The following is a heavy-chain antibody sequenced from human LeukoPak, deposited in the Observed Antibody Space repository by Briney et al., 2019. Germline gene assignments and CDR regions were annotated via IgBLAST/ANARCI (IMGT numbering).Heavy chain of an antibody. CDR1: GGSFSGYY. Sequence: SETLSLTCAVYGGSFSGYYWSWIRQPPGKGLEWIGEINHSGSTNYNPSLKSRVTISVDTSKNQFSLKLSSVTAADTAVYYCARGRGAMVAKDFGYWGQGTLVTVSS. J-gene: IGHJ4*02. D-gene: IGHD5-18*01. CDR3: ARGRGAMVAKDFGY. CDR2: INHSGST. V-gene: IGHV4-34*01.